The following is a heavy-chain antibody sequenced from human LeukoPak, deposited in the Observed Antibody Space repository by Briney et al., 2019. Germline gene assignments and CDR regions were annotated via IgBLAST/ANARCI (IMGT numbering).Heavy chain of an antibody. CDR1: GFTSSAFW. V-gene: IGHV3-7*01. J-gene: IGHJ6*04. Sequence: PGGSLRLSCVASGFTSSAFWMSWVRRPPGKGLEWVANINKDGSEKEYVDSVKGRFSIFRDNAKNSVYLQMNSLRAEDTAVYYCATFAGVVQGGLILWGKGTTVIVSS. CDR3: ATFAGVVQGGLIL. CDR2: INKDGSEK. D-gene: IGHD1-1*01.